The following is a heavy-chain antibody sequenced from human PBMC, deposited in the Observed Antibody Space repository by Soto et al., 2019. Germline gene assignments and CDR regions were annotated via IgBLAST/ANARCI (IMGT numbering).Heavy chain of an antibody. D-gene: IGHD3-10*01. Sequence: QVQLVQSGAEVKKPGSSVKVSCKASGGTFSSYAISWVRQAPGRGLEWMGGIMPIFGTANYAQKFQGRVTITADESTSTAYKELSSLRSEDTAAYYCAQADHSAVPNAGEYYYCGMDVWGQGTTATVSS. J-gene: IGHJ6*02. V-gene: IGHV1-69*01. CDR3: AQADHSAVPNAGEYYYCGMDV. CDR2: IMPIFGTA. CDR1: GGTFSSYA.